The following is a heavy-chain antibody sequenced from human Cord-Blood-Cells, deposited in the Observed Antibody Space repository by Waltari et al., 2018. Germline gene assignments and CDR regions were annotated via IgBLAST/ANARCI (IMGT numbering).Heavy chain of an antibody. CDR2: ISYDGSNK. Sequence: AQLVEWGGGVVAPGGSLRLPCGACGFPFSSYAMHGVRQAPGKGLEWVAVISYDGSNKYYADSVKGRFTISRDNSKNTLYLQMNSLRAEDTAVYYCASTPYDSSGYYYYWGQGTLVTVSS. CDR3: ASTPYDSSGYYYY. V-gene: IGHV3-30-3*01. J-gene: IGHJ4*02. D-gene: IGHD3-22*01. CDR1: GFPFSSYA.